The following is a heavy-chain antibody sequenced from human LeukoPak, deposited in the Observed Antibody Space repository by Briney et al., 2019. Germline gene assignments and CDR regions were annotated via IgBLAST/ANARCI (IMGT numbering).Heavy chain of an antibody. CDR2: IYPGDSDT. J-gene: IGHJ6*02. CDR1: GYSFTSYW. D-gene: IGHD6-6*01. CDR3: ARQGSSSFYYYYGMDV. V-gene: IGHV5-51*01. Sequence: GESLKISCKGSGYSFTSYWIGWVRQMPGKGLEWMGIIYPGDSDTRYSPSFQGQVTISADKSISTAYLQWSSLKASDTAMYYCARQGSSSFYYYYGMDVWSQGTTVTVSS.